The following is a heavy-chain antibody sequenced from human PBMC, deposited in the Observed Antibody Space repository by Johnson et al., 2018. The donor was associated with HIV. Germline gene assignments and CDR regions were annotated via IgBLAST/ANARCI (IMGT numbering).Heavy chain of an antibody. V-gene: IGHV3-9*01. D-gene: IGHD6-19*01. CDR2: ISWNSGSI. Sequence: VQVVESGGGLVQPGRSLRLSCAASGFTFDDYAMHWVRQAPGKGLEWVSGISWNSGSIGYADSVKGRFTISRDNAKNSLYLQMNSLRAEDTALYDCAKDRAVAGYDAVDIWGQGTMGTVSS. CDR3: AKDRAVAGYDAVDI. J-gene: IGHJ3*02. CDR1: GFTFDDYA.